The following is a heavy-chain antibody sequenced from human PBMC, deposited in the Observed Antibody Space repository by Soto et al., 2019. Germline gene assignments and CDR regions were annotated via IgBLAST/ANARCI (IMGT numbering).Heavy chain of an antibody. V-gene: IGHV3-23*01. CDR1: GFTFSTYA. J-gene: IGHJ5*02. CDR3: AKDRQNENWFDP. Sequence: RLSCAASGFTFSTYAMSWVRQAPGKGLEWVSTLSGSGGSTYYADSVKGRFTISRDNSKNTLYLQMNSLRAEDTAVYYCAKDRQNENWFDPWGQGTLVTVSS. CDR2: LSGSGGST.